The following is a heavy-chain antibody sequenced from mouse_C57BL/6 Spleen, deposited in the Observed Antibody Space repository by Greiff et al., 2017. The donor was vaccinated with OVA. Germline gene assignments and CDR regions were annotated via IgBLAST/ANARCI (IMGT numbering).Heavy chain of an antibody. D-gene: IGHD2-1*01. V-gene: IGHV3-6*01. Sequence: VQLQQSGPGLVKPSQSLSLTCSVTGYSITSGYYWNWIRQFPGNKLAWMGYISYDGSNNYNPSLKNRISITRDPSKNQFFLKLKSVTTEDTATYDCARDLLSGNYGDFDYWGQGTTLTVSS. J-gene: IGHJ2*01. CDR2: ISYDGSN. CDR1: GYSITSGYY. CDR3: ARDLLSGNYGDFDY.